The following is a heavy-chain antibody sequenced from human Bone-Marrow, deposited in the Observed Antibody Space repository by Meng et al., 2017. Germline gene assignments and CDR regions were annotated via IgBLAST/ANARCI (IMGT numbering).Heavy chain of an antibody. V-gene: IGHV1-18*01. CDR3: ARTIGYSYGYGLGTIAFDI. J-gene: IGHJ3*02. Sequence: ASVKVSCKASGYTFTSYGISWVRQAPGQGLEWMGWISAYNGNTNYAQKLQGRVTMTTDTSTSTAYMELRSLRSDDTAVYYCARTIGYSYGYGLGTIAFDIWGQGTRVTVSS. D-gene: IGHD5-18*01. CDR2: ISAYNGNT. CDR1: GYTFTSYG.